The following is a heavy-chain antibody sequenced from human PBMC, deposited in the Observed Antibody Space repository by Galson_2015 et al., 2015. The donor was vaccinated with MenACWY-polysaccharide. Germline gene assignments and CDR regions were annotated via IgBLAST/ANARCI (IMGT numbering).Heavy chain of an antibody. CDR2: IYTSGST. Sequence: TLSLTCTVSGGSISSGSYYWNWIRQPAGKGLEWIGRIYTSGSTNYSPSLKSRVTISVDTAKNQFSLNLSSVTAADTAVYYCARDWAGGYSSSWYEAFDIWGQGTMVTVSS. D-gene: IGHD6-13*01. J-gene: IGHJ3*02. CDR1: GGSISSGSYY. V-gene: IGHV4-61*02. CDR3: ARDWAGGYSSSWYEAFDI.